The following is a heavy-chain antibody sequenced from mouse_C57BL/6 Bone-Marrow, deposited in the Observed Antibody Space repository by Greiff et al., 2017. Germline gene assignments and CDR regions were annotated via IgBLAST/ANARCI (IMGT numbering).Heavy chain of an antibody. V-gene: IGHV1-18*01. D-gene: IGHD1-1*01. Sequence: VQLQQSGPELVKPGASVKIPCKASGYTFTDYNMDWVKQSHGKSLEWIGDINPNNGGTIYNQKFKGKATLTVDKSSSTAYMELRSLTSADTAVYYCARRPVYYGSSMDFDYWGQGTTLTVSS. CDR1: GYTFTDYN. CDR3: ARRPVYYGSSMDFDY. CDR2: INPNNGGT. J-gene: IGHJ2*01.